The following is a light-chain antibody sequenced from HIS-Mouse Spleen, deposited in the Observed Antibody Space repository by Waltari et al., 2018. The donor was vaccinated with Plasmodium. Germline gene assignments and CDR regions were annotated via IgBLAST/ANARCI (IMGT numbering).Light chain of an antibody. CDR3: QQYNNWSFT. CDR1: QGVSSN. V-gene: IGKV3-15*01. J-gene: IGKJ3*01. Sequence: EIVMTPSPATLSVSPGERATLPCRASQGVSSNLAWYQQKPGQAPRLLIYGASTRATGIPARFSGSGSGTEVTLTISSLQSEDFAVYYCQQYNNWSFTFGPGTKVDIK. CDR2: GAS.